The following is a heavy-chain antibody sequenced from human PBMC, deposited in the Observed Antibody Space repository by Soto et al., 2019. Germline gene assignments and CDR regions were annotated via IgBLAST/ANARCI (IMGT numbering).Heavy chain of an antibody. V-gene: IGHV4-39*01. CDR2: IYYSGST. Sequence: QLQLQESGPGLVKPSETLSLTCTVSGGSISSSSYYWGWIRQPPGKGLEWIGSIYYSGSTYYNPSLKSRVTLSVDTSKNQFSLKLSSVTAADTAVYYCARQDGELEGLTTYMDVWGKGTTVTVSS. D-gene: IGHD1-26*01. CDR3: ARQDGELEGLTTYMDV. CDR1: GGSISSSSYY. J-gene: IGHJ6*03.